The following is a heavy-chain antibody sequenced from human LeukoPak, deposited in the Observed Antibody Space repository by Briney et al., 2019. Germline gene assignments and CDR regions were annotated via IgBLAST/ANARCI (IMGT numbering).Heavy chain of an antibody. Sequence: GGSLRLSCAASGFTFSSYGMHWVRQAPGKGLEWVAVISYDGSNKYYADSVKGRFTISRDNSKNTLYLQMNSLRAEDTAVYYCARDGPSIAARPGYYYYYYYMDVWGKGTTVTVSS. CDR2: ISYDGSNK. D-gene: IGHD6-6*01. CDR3: ARDGPSIAARPGYYYYYYYMDV. J-gene: IGHJ6*03. CDR1: GFTFSSYG. V-gene: IGHV3-30*03.